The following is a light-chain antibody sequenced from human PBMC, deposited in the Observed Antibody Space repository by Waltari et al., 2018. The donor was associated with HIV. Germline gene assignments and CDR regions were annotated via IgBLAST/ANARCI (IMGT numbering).Light chain of an antibody. CDR2: VNS. CDR3: QSYDSSLSGSWV. Sequence: QSVLTQPPSVSGAPGQRVTISCTGSSSNIGAGYDVHWYQQLPGTPPKLLIYVNSNRPSGVPDRFSGSKSGTSASLAITGLQAEDEADYYCQSYDSSLSGSWVFGGGTKLTVL. CDR1: SSNIGAGYD. J-gene: IGLJ3*02. V-gene: IGLV1-40*01.